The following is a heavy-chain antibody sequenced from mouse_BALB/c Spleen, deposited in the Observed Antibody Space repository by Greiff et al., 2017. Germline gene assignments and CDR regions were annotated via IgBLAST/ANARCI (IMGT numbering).Heavy chain of an antibody. D-gene: IGHD2-10*02. CDR2: IRNKANGYTT. Sequence: EVKLMESGGGLVQPGGSLRLSCATSGFTFTDYYMSWVRQPPGKALEWLGFIRNKANGYTTEYSASVKGRFTISRDNSQSILYLQMNTLRAEDSATYYCARDIEYGLAMDYWGQGTSVTVSS. CDR3: ARDIEYGLAMDY. J-gene: IGHJ4*01. CDR1: GFTFTDYY. V-gene: IGHV7-3*02.